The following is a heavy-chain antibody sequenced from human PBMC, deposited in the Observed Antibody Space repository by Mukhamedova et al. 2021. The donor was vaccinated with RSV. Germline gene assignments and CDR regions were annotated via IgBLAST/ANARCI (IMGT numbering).Heavy chain of an antibody. D-gene: IGHD6-13*01. Sequence: GLEWMGIIYPGDSDTRYSPSFQGQVTISADKSISTAYLQCSRLKASDTAMYYCARQTAPAGFVDYWGQGTLVTVSS. CDR2: IYPGDSDT. J-gene: IGHJ4*02. CDR3: ARQTAPAGFVDY. V-gene: IGHV5-51*01.